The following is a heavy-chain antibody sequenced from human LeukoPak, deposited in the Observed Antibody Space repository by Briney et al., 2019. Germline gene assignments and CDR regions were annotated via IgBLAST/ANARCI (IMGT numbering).Heavy chain of an antibody. J-gene: IGHJ5*02. CDR1: GGSISSSNYY. Sequence: SETLSLTCTVSGGSISSSNYYWGWIRQPPGKGLEWIGTIYYGGSTYYNPSLKSRVTISVDTSKNQFSLKLSSVTAADTAVYFCAGVRGIISRNWFDHWGQGTLVTVSS. V-gene: IGHV4-39*01. CDR2: IYYGGST. D-gene: IGHD3-10*01. CDR3: AGVRGIISRNWFDH.